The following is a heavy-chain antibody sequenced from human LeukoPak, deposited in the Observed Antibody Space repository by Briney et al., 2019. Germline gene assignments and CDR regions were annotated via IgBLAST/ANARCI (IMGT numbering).Heavy chain of an antibody. V-gene: IGHV3-23*01. CDR2: ISGSGDST. J-gene: IGHJ6*02. CDR1: GFTYSRYA. D-gene: IGHD3-10*01. CDR3: ARGREFMDV. Sequence: GGSLRLSCAASGFTYSRYAMSWVRQAPGKGLDWVSAISGSGDSTYYADSVKGRFTISRDNSKNTLYLQMNSLRAEDTAVYYCARGREFMDVWGQGTTVTVSS.